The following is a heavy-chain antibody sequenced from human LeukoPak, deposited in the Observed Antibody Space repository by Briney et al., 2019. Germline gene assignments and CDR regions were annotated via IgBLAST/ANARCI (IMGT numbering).Heavy chain of an antibody. CDR3: ARDRDSSSWYDY. J-gene: IGHJ4*02. V-gene: IGHV4-59*01. CDR2: IYYSGNT. D-gene: IGHD6-13*01. CDR1: GGSISSYY. Sequence: PSETLSLTCTVSGGSISSYYWSWIRQPPGKGLEWIGYIYYSGNTNYNPSLKSRVTISVDTSKNQFSLKLSSVTAADTAVYYCARDRDSSSWYDYWGQGTLVTVSS.